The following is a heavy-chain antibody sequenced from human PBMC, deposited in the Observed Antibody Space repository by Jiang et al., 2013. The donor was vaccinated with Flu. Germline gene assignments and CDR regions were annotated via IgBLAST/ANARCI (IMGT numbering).Heavy chain of an antibody. V-gene: IGHV3-49*05. CDR1: GFTFGDYA. D-gene: IGHD3-10*01. J-gene: IGHJ6*02. Sequence: QLLESGGGLVKPGRSLRLSCTASGFTFGDYAMSWFRQAPGKGLEWVGFIRSKAYGGTTEYAASVKGRFTISRDDSKSIAYLQMNSLKTEDTAVYYCTRSITMVREGYGMDVWGQGTTVTVSS. CDR3: TRSITMVREGYGMDV. CDR2: IRSKAYGGTT.